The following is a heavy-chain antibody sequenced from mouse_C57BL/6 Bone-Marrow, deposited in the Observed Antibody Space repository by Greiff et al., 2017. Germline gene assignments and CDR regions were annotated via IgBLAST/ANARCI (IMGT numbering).Heavy chain of an antibody. Sequence: DVKLVESGGGLVQPKGSLKLSCAASGFSFNTYAMNWVRQAPGKGLEWVARIRSKSNNYATYYADSVKDRFTISRDDSESMLYLQMNNLKTEDTAMYYCVRHGGYGYFDVWGTGTTVTVSS. CDR3: VRHGGYGYFDV. CDR2: IRSKSNNYAT. V-gene: IGHV10-1*01. J-gene: IGHJ1*03. CDR1: GFSFNTYA.